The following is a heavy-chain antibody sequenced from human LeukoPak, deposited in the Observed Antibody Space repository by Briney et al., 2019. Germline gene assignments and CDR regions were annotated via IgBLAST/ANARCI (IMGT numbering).Heavy chain of an antibody. CDR3: RYFDY. Sequence: GGSLRLSCAASGFIFINAWMSWVRQAQGKGLEWVGRIKSKTDGGTTDYAAPVKGRFTISRDDSDNTLYLQMNSLEIEDTAVYYCRYFDYWGQGTLVTVSS. J-gene: IGHJ4*02. CDR2: IKSKTDGGTT. V-gene: IGHV3-15*01. CDR1: GFIFINAW.